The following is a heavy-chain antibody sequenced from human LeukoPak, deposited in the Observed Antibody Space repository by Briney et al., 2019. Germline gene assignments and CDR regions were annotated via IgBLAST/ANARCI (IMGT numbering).Heavy chain of an antibody. CDR1: GGSFSGYY. Sequence: SETLSLTCAVYGGSFSGYYWSWIRQPPGKGLEWIGEINHSGSTNYNPSLKSRVTISVDTSKNQFSLKLSSVTAADTAVYYCARGYGGWYDYWGQGTLVTVSS. CDR2: INHSGST. CDR3: ARGYGGWYDY. D-gene: IGHD6-19*01. V-gene: IGHV4-34*01. J-gene: IGHJ4*02.